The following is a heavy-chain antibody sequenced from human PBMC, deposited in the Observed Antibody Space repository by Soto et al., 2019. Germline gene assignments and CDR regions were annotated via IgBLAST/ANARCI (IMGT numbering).Heavy chain of an antibody. J-gene: IGHJ3*02. V-gene: IGHV4-31*03. CDR3: ARDLFTMEGASHI. D-gene: IGHD3-10*01. Sequence: SETLPLASTVSGGSISSGVYSWRWSGEHPGKGLEWIGYIYYSGSTYYNPSLKSRVTISVDTSKNQFSLKLSSATAADTAVYSCARDLFTMEGASHIWAQGTMVTVS. CDR2: IYYSGST. CDR1: GGSISSGVYS.